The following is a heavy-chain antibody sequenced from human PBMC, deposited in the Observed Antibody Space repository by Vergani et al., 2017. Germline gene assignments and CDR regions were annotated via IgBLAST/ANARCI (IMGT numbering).Heavy chain of an antibody. V-gene: IGHV3-30*02. J-gene: IGHJ4*02. CDR2: IQFDGSNQ. D-gene: IGHD3-16*01. Sequence: QVQLVESGGGVVQRGGSLRLSCATSGFTLSNYDMQWIRQGPGKGLEFVAVIQFDGSNQYYAESVKGRSTLSRDFSKNTLYLQMNSLRTDDTATYYCAKHFRGWGIDYWGKGTQVIVSS. CDR1: GFTLSNYD. CDR3: AKHFRGWGIDY.